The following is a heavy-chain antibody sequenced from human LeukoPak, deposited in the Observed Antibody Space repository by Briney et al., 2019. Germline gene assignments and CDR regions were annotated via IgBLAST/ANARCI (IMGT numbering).Heavy chain of an antibody. Sequence: SQTLSLTCAISGDSVSSNSAAWTWIRQSPSRGLEWLGRTYYRSKWYNDYAVSVKSRITVNPDTSKNQFSLQLNSVTPEDTAVYYCTRARDAFTRKSVFDIWGKGQWSPSLQ. D-gene: IGHD3-16*01. CDR3: TRARDAFTRKSVFDI. CDR1: GDSVSSNSAA. J-gene: IGHJ3*02. V-gene: IGHV6-1*01. CDR2: TYYRSKWYN.